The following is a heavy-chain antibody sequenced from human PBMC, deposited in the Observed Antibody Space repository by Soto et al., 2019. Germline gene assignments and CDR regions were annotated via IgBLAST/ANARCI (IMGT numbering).Heavy chain of an antibody. CDR3: TREAGYCSRTSCYRRAFDS. CDR2: INTDGGIT. D-gene: IGHD2-2*01. Sequence: EVQLVESGGDLVQPGGSLRLSCAASGFTFSSHWMHWVRRVPGKGLVWVSHINTDGGITGYADSVKGRFTISRDNAKNTLNLQMNGLRVEDTSVYYCTREAGYCSRTSCYRRAFDSWGQVTMVTFSS. V-gene: IGHV3-74*01. J-gene: IGHJ3*02. CDR1: GFTFSSHW.